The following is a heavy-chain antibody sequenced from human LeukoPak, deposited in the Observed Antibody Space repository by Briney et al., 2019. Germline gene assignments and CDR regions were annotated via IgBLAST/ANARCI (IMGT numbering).Heavy chain of an antibody. Sequence: GGSLRLSCAASGFTLSSYWMSWVRQAPGKGLEWVANIREDGSEKYYVDSVKGRFTISRDNAQNSVYLHMNSLTAEDTALYYCARDWVAGVPFDAFDIWGQGTMVSVSS. CDR3: ARDWVAGVPFDAFDI. D-gene: IGHD3-10*01. CDR2: IREDGSEK. V-gene: IGHV3-7*03. CDR1: GFTLSSYW. J-gene: IGHJ3*02.